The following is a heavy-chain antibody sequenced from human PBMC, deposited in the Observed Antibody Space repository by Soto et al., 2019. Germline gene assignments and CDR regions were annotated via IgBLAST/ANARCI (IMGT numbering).Heavy chain of an antibody. J-gene: IGHJ6*03. CDR3: AGTTSHHWLYMDV. Sequence: QVQLQESGPGLVKPSQTLSLTCVISGDSVSSNSAAWNWIRLSPSRGLEWLARTYYRSSWYNDYAVSVRSRITVNPDTSKNQFSLQLTSVTPEDTAVYYCAGTTSHHWLYMDVWGKGATGTVSS. CDR1: GDSVSSNSAA. CDR2: TYYRSSWYN. V-gene: IGHV6-1*01. D-gene: IGHD1-7*01.